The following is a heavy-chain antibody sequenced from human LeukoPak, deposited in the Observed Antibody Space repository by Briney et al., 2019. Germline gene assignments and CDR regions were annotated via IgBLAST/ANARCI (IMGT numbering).Heavy chain of an antibody. CDR1: GYSFTSYW. CDR2: IYPGDSDT. J-gene: IGHJ3*02. D-gene: IGHD3-9*01. Sequence: GESLKISCKGSGYSFTSYWIGWVRQMPGKGLEWMGIIYPGDSDTRYSPSFQGQVTISADKSISTAYLQWSSLQASDTAMYYCARPRKIDLLTGYAFDIWGQGTMVTVSS. CDR3: ARPRKIDLLTGYAFDI. V-gene: IGHV5-51*01.